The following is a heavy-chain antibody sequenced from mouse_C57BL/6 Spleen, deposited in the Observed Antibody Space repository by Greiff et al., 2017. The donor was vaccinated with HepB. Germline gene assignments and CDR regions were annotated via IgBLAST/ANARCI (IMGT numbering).Heavy chain of an antibody. CDR1: GFTFSDYG. CDR2: ISSGSSTI. V-gene: IGHV5-17*01. D-gene: IGHD4-1*01. CDR3: ASRTYWAWFAY. J-gene: IGHJ3*01. Sequence: EVQGVESGGGLVKPGGSLKLSCAASGFTFSDYGMHWVRQAPEKGLEWVAYISSGSSTIYYADTVKGRFTISRDNAKNTLFLQMTSLRSEDTAMYYCASRTYWAWFAYWGQGTLVTVSA.